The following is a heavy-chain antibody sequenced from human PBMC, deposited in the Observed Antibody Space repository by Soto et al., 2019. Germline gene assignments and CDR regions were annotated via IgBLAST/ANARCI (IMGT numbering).Heavy chain of an antibody. CDR3: AKVVGPTPLRSFDH. V-gene: IGHV3-23*01. CDR1: GFTFSTYA. D-gene: IGHD1-26*01. J-gene: IGHJ4*02. Sequence: PGGSLRLSCAASGFTFSTYAMTWVRQGPGKGLEWVSAISASGSSTYYADSVKGRFTISRDNSKNTVYLQMNSLRAEDTAVYYCAKVVGPTPLRSFDHWGQGTLVTVSS. CDR2: ISASGSST.